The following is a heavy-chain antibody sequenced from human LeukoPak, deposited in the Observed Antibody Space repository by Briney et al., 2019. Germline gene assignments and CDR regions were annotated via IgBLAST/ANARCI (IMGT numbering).Heavy chain of an antibody. CDR3: AGHHPRNTVDF. J-gene: IGHJ4*02. CDR1: GGSISSGGYY. D-gene: IGHD2/OR15-2a*01. Sequence: SETLSLTCTVSGGSISSGGYYWSWIRQHPGKGLEWIGYIYYSGSTYYNPSLKSRVTISVDTSKNQFSLKLSSVTAADTAVYYCAGHHPRNTVDFWGQGTLDTVSS. V-gene: IGHV4-31*03. CDR2: IYYSGST.